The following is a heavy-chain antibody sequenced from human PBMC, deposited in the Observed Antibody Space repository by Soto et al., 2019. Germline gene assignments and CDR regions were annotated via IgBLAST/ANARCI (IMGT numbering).Heavy chain of an antibody. D-gene: IGHD2-21*02. CDR1: GFTFSSYS. V-gene: IGHV3-48*02. CDR3: ARVLGGDYYYYYYGMDV. CDR2: ISSSSSTI. Sequence: GGSLRLSCAASGFTFSSYSMNWVRQAPGKGLEWVSYISSSSSTIYYADSVKGRFTISRDNAKNSLYLQKNSLRDEDTAVYYCARVLGGDYYYYYYGMDVWGQGTTVTVSS. J-gene: IGHJ6*02.